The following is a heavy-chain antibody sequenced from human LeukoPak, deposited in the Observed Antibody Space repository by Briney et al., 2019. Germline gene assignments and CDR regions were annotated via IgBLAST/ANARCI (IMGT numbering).Heavy chain of an antibody. J-gene: IGHJ4*02. Sequence: SETLSLTCTVSGGSISSGSYYWSWIRQPAGKGLEWIGRIYTSGSTNYNPSLKSRVTMSVDTSKNQFSLKLSSVTAADTAVYYCATEDSYGFDYWGQGTLVTVSS. D-gene: IGHD5-18*01. CDR3: ATEDSYGFDY. V-gene: IGHV4-61*02. CDR2: IYTSGST. CDR1: GGSISSGSYY.